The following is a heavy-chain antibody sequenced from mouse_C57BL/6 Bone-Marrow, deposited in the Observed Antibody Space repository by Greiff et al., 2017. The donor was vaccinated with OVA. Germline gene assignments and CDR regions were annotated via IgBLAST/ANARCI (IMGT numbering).Heavy chain of an antibody. V-gene: IGHV1-81*01. CDR1: GYTFTSYG. D-gene: IGHD1-1*01. CDR3: ARGYYGSSLTYWYFDV. J-gene: IGHJ1*03. Sequence: VMLVESGAELARPGASVKLSCKASGYTFTSYGISWVKQRTGQGLEWIGEIYPRSGNTYYNEKFKGKATLTADKSSSTAYMELRSLTSEDSAVYFCARGYYGSSLTYWYFDVWGTGTTVTVSS. CDR2: IYPRSGNT.